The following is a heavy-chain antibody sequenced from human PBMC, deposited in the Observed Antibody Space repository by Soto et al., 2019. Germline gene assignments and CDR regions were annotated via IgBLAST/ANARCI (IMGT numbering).Heavy chain of an antibody. CDR2: IIPIFGTA. CDR1: GGTFSSYA. D-gene: IGHD6-13*01. Sequence: ASVKVSCKASGGTFSSYAISWVRQAPGQGLEWMGGIIPIFGTANYAQKFQGRVTITADESTSTAYMELSSLRSEDTAVYYCARDMIAAAGTRYYYYYGMDVWGQGTTVTVSS. J-gene: IGHJ6*02. CDR3: ARDMIAAAGTRYYYYYGMDV. V-gene: IGHV1-69*13.